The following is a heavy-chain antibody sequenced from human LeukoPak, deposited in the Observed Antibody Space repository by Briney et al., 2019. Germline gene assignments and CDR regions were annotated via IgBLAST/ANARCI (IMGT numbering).Heavy chain of an antibody. CDR2: IIPIFGTA. V-gene: IGHV1-69*05. Sequence: SVKVSCKASGGTFSSYAISWVLQAPGQGLDWMAGIIPIFGTANYAQKFQGRVTITTDESTSTAYMELSSLRSEDTAVYYCARCYDSSGYCIDYWGQGTLVTVSS. CDR3: ARCYDSSGYCIDY. J-gene: IGHJ4*02. CDR1: GGTFSSYA. D-gene: IGHD3-22*01.